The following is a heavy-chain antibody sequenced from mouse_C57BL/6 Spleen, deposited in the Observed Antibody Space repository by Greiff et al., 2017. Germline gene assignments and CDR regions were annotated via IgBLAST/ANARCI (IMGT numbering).Heavy chain of an antibody. Sequence: QVQLQQSGAELVKPGASVKMSCKASGYTFTSYWITWVKQRPGQGLEWIGDIYPGSGSTNYNEKFKSKATLTVDTSSSTAYMQLSSLTSEYSAVYYCAREGKGNYVAWFAYWGQGTLVTVSA. D-gene: IGHD2-1*01. CDR3: AREGKGNYVAWFAY. CDR2: IYPGSGST. CDR1: GYTFTSYW. V-gene: IGHV1-55*01. J-gene: IGHJ3*01.